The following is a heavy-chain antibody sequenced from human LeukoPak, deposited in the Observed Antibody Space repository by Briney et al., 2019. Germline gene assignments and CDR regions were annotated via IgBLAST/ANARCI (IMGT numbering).Heavy chain of an antibody. J-gene: IGHJ4*02. CDR2: VYDGGKT. CDR1: GAXIGSFY. CDR3: ARGGPRTDDYNFDY. V-gene: IGHV4-59*01. Sequence: SETLSLTCNVSGAXIGSFYCSWIRQTPGKGLEWIGYVYDGGKTYYNPSLKGRVTISVDTSNNQFSLKLRSVTAADTAVYYCARGGPRTDDYNFDYWGQGTLVSVSS. D-gene: IGHD5-24*01.